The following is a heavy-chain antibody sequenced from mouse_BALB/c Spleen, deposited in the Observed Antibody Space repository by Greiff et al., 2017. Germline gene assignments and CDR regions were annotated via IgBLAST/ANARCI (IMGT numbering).Heavy chain of an antibody. Sequence: VQLQQSGAELARPGASVKMSCKASGYTFTSYTMHWVKQRPGQGLEWIGVINPGSGGTNYNEKFKGKATLTADKSSSTAYMQLSSLTSDDSAVYFCASRYFDYWGQGTTLTVSS. V-gene: IGHV1-54*01. CDR1: GYTFTSYT. CDR2: INPGSGGT. CDR3: ASRYFDY. J-gene: IGHJ2*01.